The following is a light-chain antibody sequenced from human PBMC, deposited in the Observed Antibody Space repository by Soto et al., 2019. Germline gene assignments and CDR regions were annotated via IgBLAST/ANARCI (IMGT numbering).Light chain of an antibody. J-gene: IGKJ2*01. CDR3: LQYKHWAPYT. CDR1: QSVDSD. CDR2: GAS. Sequence: EVVMTQSPATLSLSPGERATLSCRASQSVDSDLACYQQKSGQAPRLLIYGASTRATAFPARFSCSGFGTEFTVTISGLQSEDFAVCYCLQYKHWAPYTFGQGTKLEIK. V-gene: IGKV3-15*01.